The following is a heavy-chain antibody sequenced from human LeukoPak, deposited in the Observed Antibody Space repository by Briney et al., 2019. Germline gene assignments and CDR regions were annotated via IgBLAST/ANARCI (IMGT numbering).Heavy chain of an antibody. D-gene: IGHD1-14*01. J-gene: IGHJ4*02. CDR1: GFIVITND. Sequence: GGSLRLSCAASGFIVITNDMTWVRQAPGNGIEWHSVVYSDGNTKYAESVQGRFTISRDNSKNTLYLEMNSLSPDDTAVYYWARGVEPLAANTLAYWGQGNLVTASS. CDR3: ARGVEPLAANTLAY. CDR2: VYSDGNT. V-gene: IGHV3-53*01.